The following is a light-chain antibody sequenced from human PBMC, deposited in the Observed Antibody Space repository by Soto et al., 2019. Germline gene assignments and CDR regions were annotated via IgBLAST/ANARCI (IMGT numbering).Light chain of an antibody. V-gene: IGLV2-23*02. J-gene: IGLJ1*01. Sequence: QSVLTQPASVSGSPGQSINISCTGTSSDVGSYNLVSWYQQHPGKAPKFMIFEVTQRPSGVSNRFSGSKSGNTASLTISGLQAEDEADYYCCSYAGSSTYVFGTGTKVTVL. CDR3: CSYAGSSTYV. CDR1: SSDVGSYNL. CDR2: EVT.